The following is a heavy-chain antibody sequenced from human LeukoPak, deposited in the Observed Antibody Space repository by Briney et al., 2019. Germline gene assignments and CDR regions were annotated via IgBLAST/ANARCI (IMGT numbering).Heavy chain of an antibody. CDR2: ISGSGGST. J-gene: IGHJ4*02. D-gene: IGHD4-17*01. V-gene: IGHV3-23*01. CDR1: GFTVSSNY. CDR3: AKDPPFYGDTRFDY. Sequence: GGSLRLSCAASGFTVSSNYMSWVRQAPGKGLEWVSAISGSGGSTYYADSVKGRFTISRDNSKNTLYLQMNSLRAEDTAVYYCAKDPPFYGDTRFDYWGQGTLVTVSS.